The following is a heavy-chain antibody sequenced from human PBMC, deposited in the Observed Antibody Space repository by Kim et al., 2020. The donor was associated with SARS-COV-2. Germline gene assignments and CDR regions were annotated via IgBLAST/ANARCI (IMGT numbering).Heavy chain of an antibody. V-gene: IGHV5-51*01. CDR3: ARSGSLRYYDFWSGYPYYFDY. J-gene: IGHJ4*02. Sequence: GESLKISCKGSGYSFTSYWIGWVRQMPGKGLEWMGIIYPGDSDTRYSPSFQGQVTISADKSISTAYLQWSSLKASDTAMYYCARSGSLRYYDFWSGYPYYFDYWGQGTLVTVSS. CDR2: IYPGDSDT. D-gene: IGHD3-3*01. CDR1: GYSFTSYW.